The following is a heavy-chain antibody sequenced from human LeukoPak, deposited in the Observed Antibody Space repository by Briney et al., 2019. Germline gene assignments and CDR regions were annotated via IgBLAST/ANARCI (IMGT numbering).Heavy chain of an antibody. V-gene: IGHV1-2*02. CDR1: GYTFTGYY. J-gene: IGHJ4*02. Sequence: ASVKVSCKASGYTFTGYYMHWVRQAPGQGLEWMGWINPNSGGTNYAQRFQGRVTMTRDTSISTAYMELSRLRSDDTAVYYCARSMGGGDIVVVPAASYFDYWGQGTLVTVSS. D-gene: IGHD2-2*01. CDR3: ARSMGGGDIVVVPAASYFDY. CDR2: INPNSGGT.